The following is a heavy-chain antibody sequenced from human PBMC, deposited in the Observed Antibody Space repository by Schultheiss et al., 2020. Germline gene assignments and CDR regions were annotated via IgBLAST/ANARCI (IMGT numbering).Heavy chain of an antibody. CDR1: GGSISSSTDY. Sequence: SETLSLTCTVSGGSISSSTDYWGWVRQPPGKALEWIGSIYYSGSTYYNPSLKSRVTMSVDTSKNQFSLKLSSVTAADTAVYYCAREGRFSPPKRHRGPNHSKNMDVWGRGTLVTVSS. CDR2: IYYSGST. CDR3: AREGRFSPPKRHRGPNHSKNMDV. V-gene: IGHV4-39*02. D-gene: IGHD1-1*01. J-gene: IGHJ2*01.